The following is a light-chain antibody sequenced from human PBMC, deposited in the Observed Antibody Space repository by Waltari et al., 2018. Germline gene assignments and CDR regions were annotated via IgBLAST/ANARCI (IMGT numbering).Light chain of an antibody. CDR2: WAS. CDR3: QQYFNTPRT. Sequence: DIVMTQSPGSLAVSMGERATINCKSSQILFSSSNNMNYLAWYQQKPGKPPKELFYWASARGSGGPARFGASGSGTDFTLTIRSLQADDVAVYYCQQYFNTPRTFGQGTKVEIK. CDR1: QILFSSSNNMNY. V-gene: IGKV4-1*01. J-gene: IGKJ1*01.